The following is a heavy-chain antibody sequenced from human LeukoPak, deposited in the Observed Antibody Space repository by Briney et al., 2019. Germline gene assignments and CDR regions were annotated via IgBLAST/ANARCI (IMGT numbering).Heavy chain of an antibody. J-gene: IGHJ4*02. Sequence: SVTVSCKASGGTFSSYAISWVRQAPGQGLEWMGGIIPIFGTANYAQKFQGRVTITTDESTSTAYMELSSLRSEDTAVYYCARVIIGRKRPPYGHYFDYWGQGTLVTVSS. D-gene: IGHD4-17*01. V-gene: IGHV1-69*05. CDR3: ARVIIGRKRPPYGHYFDY. CDR2: IIPIFGTA. CDR1: GGTFSSYA.